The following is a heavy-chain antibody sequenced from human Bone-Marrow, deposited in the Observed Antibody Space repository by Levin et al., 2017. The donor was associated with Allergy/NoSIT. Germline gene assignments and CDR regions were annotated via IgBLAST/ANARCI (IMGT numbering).Heavy chain of an antibody. V-gene: IGHV4-59*01. CDR3: ARDRGFGGFQYGDAFDV. D-gene: IGHD3-10*01. CDR2: AYYTGST. CDR1: GGSMKTYY. J-gene: IGHJ3*01. Sequence: SGGSLRLSCSVSGGSMKTYYWNWIRQPPGKGLEWIGDAYYTGSTKTSPSLRSRVTISIDTSKNQFSLKMTSVTAADTAIYYCARDRGFGGFQYGDAFDVWGQGTTVIVSS.